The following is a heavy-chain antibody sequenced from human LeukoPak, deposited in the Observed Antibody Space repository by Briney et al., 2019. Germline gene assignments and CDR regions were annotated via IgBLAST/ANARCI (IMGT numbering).Heavy chain of an antibody. V-gene: IGHV1-2*02. CDR3: ARGSLTLVVPGDAFDI. CDR1: GYTFTGYY. D-gene: IGHD6-13*01. CDR2: INPSSGGT. Sequence: ASVKVSCKASGYTFTGYYMHWVRQAPGQGLEWMGWINPSSGGTNYAQKFQGRVTMTRDTSISTAYMELSRLRSDDTAVYYCARGSLTLVVPGDAFDIWGQGIMVTVSS. J-gene: IGHJ3*02.